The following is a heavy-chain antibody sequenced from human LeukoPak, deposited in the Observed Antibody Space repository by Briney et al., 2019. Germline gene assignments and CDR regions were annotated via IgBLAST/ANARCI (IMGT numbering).Heavy chain of an antibody. J-gene: IGHJ4*02. Sequence: GGSLRLSCAASGLTFSSYAMSWVRQAPGKGLEWVSAISGSGGSTYYADSVKGRFTISRDNSKNTLYLQMNSLRAEDTVVYYCAKDLRGYYYDSSADYWGQGTLVTVSS. V-gene: IGHV3-23*01. CDR3: AKDLRGYYYDSSADY. CDR1: GLTFSSYA. D-gene: IGHD3-22*01. CDR2: ISGSGGST.